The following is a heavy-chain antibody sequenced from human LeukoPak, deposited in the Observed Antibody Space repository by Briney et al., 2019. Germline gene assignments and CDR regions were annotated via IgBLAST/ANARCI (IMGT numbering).Heavy chain of an antibody. CDR2: IYYTGSS. J-gene: IGHJ4*02. D-gene: IGHD2-8*01. CDR3: ARLKGYCTNGVCYTILFDY. Sequence: SETLSLTCTVSGDSISSGDYYWRWIRQPPGKGLEWIGYIYYTGSSYYNPSLKSRVTISVDTSKNQFSLKLSSVTAADTAVYYCARLKGYCTNGVCYTILFDYWGQGTLVSVSS. V-gene: IGHV4-30-4*01. CDR1: GDSISSGDYY.